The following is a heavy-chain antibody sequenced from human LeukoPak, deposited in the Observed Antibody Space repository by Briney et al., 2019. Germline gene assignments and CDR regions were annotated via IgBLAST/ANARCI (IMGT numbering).Heavy chain of an antibody. Sequence: GGSLRLSCAASGFTFSNADMSWVRQAPGKGPEWVGRIKRKIDGGTTDCAAPVRGRFSISRDDSKNTLYLQMNSLKIEDTAVYYCATRGYSYDYAGAKNLVFDSWGQGTLATVSS. V-gene: IGHV3-15*01. CDR3: ATRGYSYDYAGAKNLVFDS. CDR1: GFTFSNAD. D-gene: IGHD5-18*01. CDR2: IKRKIDGGTT. J-gene: IGHJ4*02.